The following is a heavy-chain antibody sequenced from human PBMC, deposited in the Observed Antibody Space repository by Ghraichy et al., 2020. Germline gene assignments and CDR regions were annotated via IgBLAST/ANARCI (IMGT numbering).Heavy chain of an antibody. CDR2: IYYSGST. Sequence: SETLSLTCTVSGGSISSSSYYWGWIRQPPGKGLEWIGSIYYSGSTYYNPSLKSRVTISVDTSKNQFSLKLSSVTAADTAVYYCARHVTIFGVVIIAHPREFDYWGQGTLVTVSS. CDR3: ARHVTIFGVVIIAHPREFDY. D-gene: IGHD3-3*01. V-gene: IGHV4-39*01. CDR1: GGSISSSSYY. J-gene: IGHJ4*02.